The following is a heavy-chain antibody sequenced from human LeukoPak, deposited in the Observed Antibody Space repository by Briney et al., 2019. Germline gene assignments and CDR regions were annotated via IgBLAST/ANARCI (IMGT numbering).Heavy chain of an antibody. CDR2: INPNTGGT. V-gene: IGHV1-2*02. J-gene: IGHJ4*02. CDR3: AREGKRYGASNREPFEY. D-gene: IGHD1-26*01. Sequence: GASVKVCCKASGYTFTGYYMHWVRQAPGQGLEWMGWINPNTGGTNYAQQFQGRVTMTRDTSISTAYMELSSLRSDDTAVYYCAREGKRYGASNREPFEYWGQGILVTVSS. CDR1: GYTFTGYY.